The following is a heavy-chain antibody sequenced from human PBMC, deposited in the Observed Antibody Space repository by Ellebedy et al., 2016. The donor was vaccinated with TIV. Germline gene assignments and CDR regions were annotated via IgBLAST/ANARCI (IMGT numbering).Heavy chain of an antibody. Sequence: GESLKISCAVSGFTFSDYYMDWVRQAPGKGLEWVAVISFDGSNKYYADSVKGRFTISRDDSKNTLYLQMNSLRAEDTAVYYCARDGGSGYYISDWGQGSLVTVSS. V-gene: IGHV3-30*03. D-gene: IGHD3-22*01. CDR2: ISFDGSNK. CDR1: GFTFSDYY. CDR3: ARDGGSGYYISD. J-gene: IGHJ4*02.